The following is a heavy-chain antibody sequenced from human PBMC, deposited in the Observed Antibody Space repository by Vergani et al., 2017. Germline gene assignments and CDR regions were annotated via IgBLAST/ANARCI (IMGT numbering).Heavy chain of an antibody. J-gene: IGHJ5*02. V-gene: IGHV5-51*01. Sequence: VQLVQSGAEVKKPGSSVKVSCKASGGTFSSYAISWVRQAPGQGLEWMGIIYPGDSDTRYSPSFQGQVTISADKSISTAYLQWSSLKASDTAMYYCARHFHSSSWYWVGYNWFDPWGQGTLVTVSS. CDR3: ARHFHSSSWYWVGYNWFDP. CDR2: IYPGDSDT. CDR1: GGTFSSYA. D-gene: IGHD6-13*01.